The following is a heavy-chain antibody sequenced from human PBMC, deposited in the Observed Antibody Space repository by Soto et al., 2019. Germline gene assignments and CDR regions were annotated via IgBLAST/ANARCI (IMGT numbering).Heavy chain of an antibody. D-gene: IGHD3-22*01. CDR3: AHSLIGYYYDSSGSNWFDP. J-gene: IGHJ5*02. CDR1: CGSISSGGYY. V-gene: IGHV2-5*08. CDR2: IYWDDDK. Sequence: TLSLTCTFPCGSISSGGYYWSWIRQHPGKALEWLALIYWDDDKRYSPSLKSRLTITKDTSKNQVVLTMTNMDPVDTATYYCAHSLIGYYYDSSGSNWFDPWGQGTLVTVSS.